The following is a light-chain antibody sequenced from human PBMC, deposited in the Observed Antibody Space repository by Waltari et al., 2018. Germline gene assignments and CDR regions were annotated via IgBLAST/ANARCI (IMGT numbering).Light chain of an antibody. Sequence: DIVLTHSPDSLAVSLVDMAPLPRKSNPSVLSTSNKKNSLGWYQQKPGQPPKLLITWASTRESGVPDRFSGSGSGTDFTLTISSLQAEDVAVYFCQQCYTFPYTFGQGTKLEIK. CDR1: PSVLSTSNKKNS. J-gene: IGKJ2*01. CDR3: QQCYTFPYT. V-gene: IGKV4-1*01. CDR2: WAS.